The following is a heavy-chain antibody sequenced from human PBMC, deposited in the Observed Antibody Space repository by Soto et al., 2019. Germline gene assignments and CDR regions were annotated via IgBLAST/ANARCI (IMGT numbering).Heavy chain of an antibody. CDR3: ARSNSRAGWGRIDC. Sequence: QEKLVGSGGGVVQPGRSLRLSCAASGFTFWNYAMHWVRQAPDKGLEWVAVISFDGSNTHHADSVKGRFTISRDNSNNTLHLQMNSMRPDDTGVYYCARSNSRAGWGRIDCWGQGTLVTVSS. CDR1: GFTFWNYA. V-gene: IGHV3-30*04. D-gene: IGHD6-13*01. CDR2: ISFDGSNT. J-gene: IGHJ4*02.